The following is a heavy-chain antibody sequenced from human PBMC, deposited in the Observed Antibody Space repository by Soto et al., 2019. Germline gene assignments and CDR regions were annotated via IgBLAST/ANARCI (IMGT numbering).Heavy chain of an antibody. CDR1: GGTFSSYT. CDR3: ASSSSRYCSGGSCYNFDY. V-gene: IGHV1-69*02. Sequence: QVQLVQSGAEVKKPGSSVKVSCKASGGTFSSYTISWVRQAPGQGLEWMGRIIPILGIANYAQKFQGRVTSTADKSTSTAYMELSSLRSEDTAVYYCASSSSRYCSGGSCYNFDYWGQGTLVTVSS. CDR2: IIPILGIA. D-gene: IGHD2-15*01. J-gene: IGHJ4*02.